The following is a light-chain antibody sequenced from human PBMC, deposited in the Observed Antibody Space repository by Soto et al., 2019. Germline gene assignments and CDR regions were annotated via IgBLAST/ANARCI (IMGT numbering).Light chain of an antibody. Sequence: DIQMTQSPSSLSASLGDRVTITCQASQDISNYLNWYQQKTGKAPKLLIYGATNLETGVPSRFSRSGSGTDFTFTISSLQPEDIATYYCQQYDNLPFTFGGGTKVEIK. CDR2: GAT. CDR3: QQYDNLPFT. V-gene: IGKV1-33*01. CDR1: QDISNY. J-gene: IGKJ4*01.